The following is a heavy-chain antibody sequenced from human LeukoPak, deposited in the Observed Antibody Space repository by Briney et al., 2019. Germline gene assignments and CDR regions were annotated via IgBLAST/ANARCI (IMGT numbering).Heavy chain of an antibody. D-gene: IGHD3-22*01. J-gene: IGHJ1*01. Sequence: GGSLRLSCAASVFPFRTYWMHWVRHARGKGLVCVSRIKSDGGTNYADSVKGRFTISRDNAKKTVSLQMNSLRPEDTGVYYCARAPSEIGGYYPEYFRHWGQGTLVTVSS. CDR2: IKSDGGT. V-gene: IGHV3-74*01. CDR3: ARAPSEIGGYYPEYFRH. CDR1: VFPFRTYW.